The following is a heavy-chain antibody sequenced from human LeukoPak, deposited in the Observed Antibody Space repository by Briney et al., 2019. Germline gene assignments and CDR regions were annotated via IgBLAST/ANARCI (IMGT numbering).Heavy chain of an antibody. Sequence: GGSLRLSCAASGFTFSSYGMHWVRQAPGKGLEWVAVIWYDGSNKYYADSVKGRFTISRDNSKNTLYLQMNSLRAEDTAVYYCARDGGRVTMIVVVITYFDYWGQGTLVTVSS. V-gene: IGHV3-33*01. D-gene: IGHD3-22*01. J-gene: IGHJ4*02. CDR1: GFTFSSYG. CDR2: IWYDGSNK. CDR3: ARDGGRVTMIVVVITYFDY.